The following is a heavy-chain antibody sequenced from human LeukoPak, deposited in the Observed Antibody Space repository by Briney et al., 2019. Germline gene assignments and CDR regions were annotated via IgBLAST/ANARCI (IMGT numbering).Heavy chain of an antibody. D-gene: IGHD5-12*01. CDR2: INPNSGVT. CDR3: ATAVLYGGNDFDY. Sequence: ASVKVSCKASGYTFTGYYMHWVRQAPGQGLEWMGWINPNSGVTKFAQRFQGRVTKTRDTSTSTAYLDLSSLRSDDTAVYYCATAVLYGGNDFDYWGQGTLVTVSS. J-gene: IGHJ4*02. V-gene: IGHV1-2*02. CDR1: GYTFTGYY.